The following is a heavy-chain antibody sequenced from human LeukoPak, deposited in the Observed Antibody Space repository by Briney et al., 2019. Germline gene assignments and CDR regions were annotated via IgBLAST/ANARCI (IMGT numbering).Heavy chain of an antibody. D-gene: IGHD6-13*01. CDR3: ARGRIAGTWFDP. J-gene: IGHJ5*02. V-gene: IGHV4-4*07. CDR2: IYVSGRT. CDR1: SGSISSYY. Sequence: SETLSLICTVSSGSISSYYWTWIRQPAGKGLEWIGRIYVSGRTNYSPSLKSRVTMPVDTSKNQFSLKLSSMTAADTAIYYCARGRIAGTWFDPWGQGILVTVSS.